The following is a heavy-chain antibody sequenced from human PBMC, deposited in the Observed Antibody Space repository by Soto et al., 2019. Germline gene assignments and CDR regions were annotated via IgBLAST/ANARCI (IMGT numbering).Heavy chain of an antibody. CDR3: ARLPEYSSSAPFDY. D-gene: IGHD6-6*01. V-gene: IGHV5-10-1*01. CDR2: IDPSDSYT. CDR1: GYSFTIYW. J-gene: IGHJ4*02. Sequence: PGESLKISCNGSGYSFTIYWISWVRQMPGKGLEWMGRIDPSDSYTNYSPSFQGHVTISADKSISTAYLQWSSLKASDTAMYYCARLPEYSSSAPFDYWGQGTLVTVSS.